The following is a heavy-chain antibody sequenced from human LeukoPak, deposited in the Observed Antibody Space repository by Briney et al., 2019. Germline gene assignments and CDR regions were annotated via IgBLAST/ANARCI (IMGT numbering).Heavy chain of an antibody. J-gene: IGHJ6*03. V-gene: IGHV3-21*01. CDR3: ARDGSGTTYYYYYMDV. CDR1: GFTFSSYS. Sequence: GGSLRLSCAASGFTFSSYSMNWVRQAPGKGLEWVSSISSSSSYIYYADSVKGRFTISRDNAKNSLYLQMNSLRAEDTAVYYCARDGSGTTYYYYYMDVWGEGTTVTVSS. CDR2: ISSSSSYI. D-gene: IGHD1-7*01.